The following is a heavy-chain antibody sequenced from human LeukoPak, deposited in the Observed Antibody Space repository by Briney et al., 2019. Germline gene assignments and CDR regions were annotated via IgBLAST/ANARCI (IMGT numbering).Heavy chain of an antibody. Sequence: SETLSLTCTVSGDSISTFYWNWIRQPPGKGLEWIGHIYYSGSTNYTPSLRSRVTISVDTSKNQFSLKLTSVTAADTAVYYCARVPLRDCSSTSCLRYFYMDVWGKGTTVTVS. CDR3: ARVPLRDCSSTSCLRYFYMDV. CDR2: IYYSGST. V-gene: IGHV4-59*01. J-gene: IGHJ6*03. CDR1: GDSISTFY. D-gene: IGHD2-2*01.